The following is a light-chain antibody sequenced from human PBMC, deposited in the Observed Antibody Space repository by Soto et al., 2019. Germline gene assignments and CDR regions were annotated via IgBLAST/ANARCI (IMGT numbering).Light chain of an antibody. Sequence: VLTQSPATLSFSPGERATLSCRASQNIAIYLAWYQQKSGQSPRLLIYDTFNRAPGIPDRFSGSGSGTDFTLTISSLEPEDFAVYYCQQRADWPWTFGQGTTVEIK. CDR2: DTF. CDR1: QNIAIY. J-gene: IGKJ1*01. V-gene: IGKV3-11*01. CDR3: QQRADWPWT.